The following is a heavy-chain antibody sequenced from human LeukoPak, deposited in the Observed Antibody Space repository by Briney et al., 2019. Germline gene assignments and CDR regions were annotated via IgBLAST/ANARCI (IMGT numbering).Heavy chain of an antibody. J-gene: IGHJ6*02. CDR3: ARATRYYDFWSGPLDV. CDR2: IYYSGST. Sequence: PSETLSLTCTVSGGSISSYYWSWIRQPPGKGLEWIGYIYYSGSTNYNPSLKSRVTISVDTSKNQFSLKLSSVTAADTAVYYCARATRYYDFWSGPLDVWGQGTTVTVSS. D-gene: IGHD3-3*01. CDR1: GGSISSYY. V-gene: IGHV4-59*01.